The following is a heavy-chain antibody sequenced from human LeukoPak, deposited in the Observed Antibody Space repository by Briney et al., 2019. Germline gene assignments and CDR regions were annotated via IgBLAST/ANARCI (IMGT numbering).Heavy chain of an antibody. J-gene: IGHJ4*02. Sequence: GGSLRLSCAASGFTFNSAWMNWVRQAPGMGLEWVGRIKTNTDGGTTDYAAPMKGRFAISRDDSENTLYLQMNSLKTEDTAVYYCARTYYDILTGIRDFDYWGQGTLVTVSS. D-gene: IGHD3-9*01. V-gene: IGHV3-15*07. CDR1: GFTFNSAW. CDR3: ARTYYDILTGIRDFDY. CDR2: IKTNTDGGTT.